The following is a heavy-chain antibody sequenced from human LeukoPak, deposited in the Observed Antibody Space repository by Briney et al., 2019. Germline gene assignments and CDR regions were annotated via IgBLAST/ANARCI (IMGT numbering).Heavy chain of an antibody. Sequence: GGALRLSCAASGFTFSSYWMSWVRQAPGEGLEWVANIKQAGSEKYYVDSVKGRFTISRDNAKNSLYLQMNSLRAEDTAVYYCARDLPSGYYLDAFDIWGQGTMVTVSS. CDR3: ARDLPSGYYLDAFDI. CDR1: GFTFSSYW. CDR2: IKQAGSEK. V-gene: IGHV3-7*04. J-gene: IGHJ3*02. D-gene: IGHD3-22*01.